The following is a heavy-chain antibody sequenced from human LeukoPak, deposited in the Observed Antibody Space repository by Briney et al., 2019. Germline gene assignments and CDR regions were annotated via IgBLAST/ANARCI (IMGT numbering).Heavy chain of an antibody. Sequence: PGGSLRLSCAASGFTFSSYWMSWIRQPPGKGLEWIGYIYYSGSTNYNPSLKSRVTISVDTSKNQFSLKLSSVTAADTAVYYCARSDCGGDCPDWYFDLWGRGTLVTVSS. D-gene: IGHD2-21*02. CDR1: GFTFSSYW. CDR2: IYYSGST. V-gene: IGHV4-59*08. J-gene: IGHJ2*01. CDR3: ARSDCGGDCPDWYFDL.